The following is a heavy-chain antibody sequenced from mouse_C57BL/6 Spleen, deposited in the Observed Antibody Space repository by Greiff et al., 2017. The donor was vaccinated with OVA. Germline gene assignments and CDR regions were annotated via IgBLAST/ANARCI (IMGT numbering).Heavy chain of an antibody. V-gene: IGHV14-1*01. CDR3: TTGYYDYFYAMDY. D-gene: IGHD2-4*01. J-gene: IGHJ4*01. CDR1: GFNIKDYY. Sequence: EVQLQQSGAELVRPGASVKLSCTASGFNIKDYYMHWVKQRPEQGLEWIGRIDPEDGDTEYAPKFQGKATMTADTSSNTAYLQLSSLTSEDTAVYYCTTGYYDYFYAMDYWGQGTSVTVSS. CDR2: IDPEDGDT.